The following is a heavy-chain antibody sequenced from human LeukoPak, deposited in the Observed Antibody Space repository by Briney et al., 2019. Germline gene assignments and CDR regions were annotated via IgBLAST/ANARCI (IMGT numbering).Heavy chain of an antibody. D-gene: IGHD1-14*01. V-gene: IGHV4-28*06. CDR3: VKDNPLDY. J-gene: IGHJ4*02. Sequence: PSETLSLTCAVSGYSISSSNWWGWIRQPPGKGLEWIGYIYYSGSTNYNPSLKSRVTMSVDTSKNQFSLKLSSVTALDTAVYYCVKDNPLDYWGQGTLVIVSS. CDR2: IYYSGST. CDR1: GYSISSSNW.